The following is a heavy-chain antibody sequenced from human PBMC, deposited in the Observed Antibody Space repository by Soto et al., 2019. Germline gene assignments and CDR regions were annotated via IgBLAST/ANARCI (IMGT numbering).Heavy chain of an antibody. CDR2: IYYSGST. D-gene: IGHD6-6*01. V-gene: IGHV4-61*08. CDR1: GGSISSGGYY. CDR3: ARDRDGSSYVDV. J-gene: IGHJ6*02. Sequence: PSETLSLTCTVSGGSISSGGYYWSWIRQPPGKGLEWIGYIYYSGSTNYNPSLKSRVTISVDTSKNQFSLKLSSVTAADTAVYYCARDRDGSSYVDVWGQGTTVTVSS.